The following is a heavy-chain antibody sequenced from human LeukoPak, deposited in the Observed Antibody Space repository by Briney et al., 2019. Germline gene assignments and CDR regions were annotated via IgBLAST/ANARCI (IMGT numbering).Heavy chain of an antibody. D-gene: IGHD3-9*01. CDR3: AKRPGFTWSDQYYYMDV. Sequence: GGSLRLSCAASGFTFSSYAMSWVRQAPGKGLEWVSAISGSGGSTYYADSVKGRFTISRDNSKNTLYLQMNSLRVEDTAVYYCAKRPGFTWSDQYYYMDVWGTGTTVSVSS. J-gene: IGHJ6*03. CDR2: ISGSGGST. CDR1: GFTFSSYA. V-gene: IGHV3-23*01.